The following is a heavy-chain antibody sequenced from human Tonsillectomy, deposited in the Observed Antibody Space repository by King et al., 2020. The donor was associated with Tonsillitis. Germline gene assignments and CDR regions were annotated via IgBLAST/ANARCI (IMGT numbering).Heavy chain of an antibody. D-gene: IGHD3-10*01. J-gene: IGHJ4*02. CDR1: GFTFSNAW. CDR3: TTDRDHYYGSIRLDH. CDR2: IKSKTDGGTT. Sequence: VQLVESGGGLVKPGGSLRLSCAVSGFTFSNAWMNWVRQAPGKGLEWVGRIKSKTDGGTTDYAAPVKGRFTMSRDDSKNMLYLQMNSLRTEDTAVYYCTTDRDHYYGSIRLDHWGQGTLVTVSS. V-gene: IGHV3-15*01.